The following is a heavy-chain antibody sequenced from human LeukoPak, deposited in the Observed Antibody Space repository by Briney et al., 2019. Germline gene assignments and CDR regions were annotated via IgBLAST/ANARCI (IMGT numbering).Heavy chain of an antibody. Sequence: GKSLRLSCAASGFTFSSYAMYWVRQAPGKGLEWVAVISYDGSNKYHADSVKGRFTISRDNAKNSLYLHMNSLRAEDTAIYYCASRERGIAFDIWGRGTVVTVSS. CDR3: ASRERGIAFDI. J-gene: IGHJ3*02. CDR1: GFTFSSYA. D-gene: IGHD7-27*01. CDR2: ISYDGSNK. V-gene: IGHV3-30-3*01.